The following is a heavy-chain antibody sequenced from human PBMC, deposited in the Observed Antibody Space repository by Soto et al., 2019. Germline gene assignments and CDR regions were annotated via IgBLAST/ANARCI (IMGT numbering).Heavy chain of an antibody. D-gene: IGHD3-3*01. J-gene: IGHJ3*02. V-gene: IGHV4-4*02. Sequence: SETLSLTCAVSGGSFTSNNWWTWVRQPPGQGLEWIGEIYRTGSTNYNPSLKSRVTISLDKSENQFSLKVTSLTAADTAVYYCARVSRWDTYYDFWSGLTHAFDIWGQATMSTDSS. CDR1: GGSFTSNNW. CDR3: ARVSRWDTYYDFWSGLTHAFDI. CDR2: IYRTGST.